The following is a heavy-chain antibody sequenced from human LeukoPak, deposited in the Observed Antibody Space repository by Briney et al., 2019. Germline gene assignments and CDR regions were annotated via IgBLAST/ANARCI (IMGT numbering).Heavy chain of an antibody. J-gene: IGHJ4*02. D-gene: IGHD6-13*01. CDR3: ATSSSWY. CDR1: GFPFSRYA. CDR2: IANDGKDK. Sequence: GRSLRLSCAASGFPFSRYAMHWVRQAPGKGLEWVAVIANDGKDKQYADSVRGRFTLSRDNSRNTLYLQMNSLRAEDTAVYYCATSSSWYWGQGTLVTVSS. V-gene: IGHV3-30*04.